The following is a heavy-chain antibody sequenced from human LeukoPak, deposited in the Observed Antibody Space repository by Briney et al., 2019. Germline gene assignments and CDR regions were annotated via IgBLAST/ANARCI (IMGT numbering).Heavy chain of an antibody. D-gene: IGHD5-12*01. Sequence: ASVKVSCKASGYTFTDYFMHWVRQAPGQGLEWMGWINPNSGGTNFAQKFQGRVTMTEDTSTDTAYMELSSLRSEDTAVYYCATWDSGYDDAFDIWGQGTMVTVSS. V-gene: IGHV1-2*02. CDR2: INPNSGGT. J-gene: IGHJ3*02. CDR3: ATWDSGYDDAFDI. CDR1: GYTFTDYF.